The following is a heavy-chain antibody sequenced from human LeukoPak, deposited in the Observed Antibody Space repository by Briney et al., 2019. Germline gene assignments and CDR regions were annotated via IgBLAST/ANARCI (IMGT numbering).Heavy chain of an antibody. J-gene: IGHJ4*02. CDR2: ISYSGST. CDR1: GASISSYY. Sequence: PSETLSLTCTVSGASISSYYWSWIRQPPGKGLEWIGYISYSGSTNYNPSLKSRVTMSVDTSKNHFSLKLSSVTAADTAVYYCATRGDYYDSRGYFDYWGQGPLVTVSS. CDR3: ATRGDYYDSRGYFDY. V-gene: IGHV4-59*01. D-gene: IGHD3-22*01.